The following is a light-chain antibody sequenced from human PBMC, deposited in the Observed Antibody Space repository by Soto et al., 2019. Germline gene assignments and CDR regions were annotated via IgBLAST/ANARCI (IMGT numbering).Light chain of an antibody. V-gene: IGKV3-15*01. Sequence: EIVMTQSPATLSVSPGERATLSCRASQSVSSNLAWYQQKPGQAPRLLIYGASTRATGIPARFSGSGSGTEFILTISSLQSEDFAVYSCQQYNNWPGTFGQGTKVDI. J-gene: IGKJ1*01. CDR2: GAS. CDR3: QQYNNWPGT. CDR1: QSVSSN.